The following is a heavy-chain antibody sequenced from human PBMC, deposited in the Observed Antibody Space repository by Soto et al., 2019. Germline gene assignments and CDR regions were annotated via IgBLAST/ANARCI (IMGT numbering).Heavy chain of an antibody. Sequence: SETLSLTCSVSGASVGSGSYYWTWIRQPPGKGLEWIGYIYYNGSTNHSPSLKSRVTISVDTSKNQFSLKLSSVTAADTAVYYCARHLSTTAAPLPFDYWGQGTLVTVSS. CDR3: ARHLSTTAAPLPFDY. V-gene: IGHV4-61*01. J-gene: IGHJ4*02. CDR1: GASVGSGSYY. D-gene: IGHD1-1*01. CDR2: IYYNGST.